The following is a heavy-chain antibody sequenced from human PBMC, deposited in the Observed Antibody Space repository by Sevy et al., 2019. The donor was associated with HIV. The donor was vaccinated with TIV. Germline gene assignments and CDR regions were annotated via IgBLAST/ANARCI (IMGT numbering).Heavy chain of an antibody. V-gene: IGHV1-8*01. CDR2: MNPNNGNT. D-gene: IGHD1-7*01. CDR1: GYTFSSHD. CDR3: ARDPSGNYLTPHYRDYYGLDV. Sequence: ASVKVSCKTSGYTFSSHDINWVRQAPGQGLEWMGWMNPNNGNTGYVQKFQDRVTMTRDSSKATAYMELRGLTSDDTAVYYCARDPSGNYLTPHYRDYYGLDVWGQGTAVTVSS. J-gene: IGHJ6*02.